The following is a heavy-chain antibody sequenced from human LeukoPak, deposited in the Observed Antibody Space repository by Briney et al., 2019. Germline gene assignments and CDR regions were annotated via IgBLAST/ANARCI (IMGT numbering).Heavy chain of an antibody. V-gene: IGHV4-39*01. J-gene: IGHJ4*02. Sequence: PSETLSLTCTVSGGSISSSSYYWGRIRQPPGKGLVWFGSIYYSGSTYYNPSLKSRVTISVDTSKNQFSLKLSSVTAADTAVYYCARHVSTIGESFFDYWGQGTLVTVSS. CDR3: ARHVSTIGESFFDY. CDR1: GGSISSSSYY. D-gene: IGHD2/OR15-2a*01. CDR2: IYYSGST.